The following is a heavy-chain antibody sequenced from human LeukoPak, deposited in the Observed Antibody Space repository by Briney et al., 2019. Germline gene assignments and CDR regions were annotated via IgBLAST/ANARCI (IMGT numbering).Heavy chain of an antibody. D-gene: IGHD6-13*01. CDR2: MNPNSGGT. Sequence: ASVKVSCKASGYTFTGYYMHWVRQAPGQGLEWMGWMNPNSGGTNYAQKFQGRVTMTRDTSISTAYMEPSRLRSDDTAVYYCARGYLPNSSSWYGAFDYWGQGTLVTVSS. CDR3: ARGYLPNSSSWYGAFDY. CDR1: GYTFTGYY. J-gene: IGHJ4*02. V-gene: IGHV1-2*02.